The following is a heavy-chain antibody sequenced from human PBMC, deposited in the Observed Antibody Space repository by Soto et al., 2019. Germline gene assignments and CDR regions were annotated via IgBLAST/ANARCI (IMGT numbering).Heavy chain of an antibody. CDR2: IYYSGST. J-gene: IGHJ5*02. D-gene: IGHD6-13*01. CDR1: GGSISSSSYY. Sequence: QLQLQESGPGLVKPSETLSLTCTVSGGSISSSSYYWGWIRQPPGKGLEWIGSIYYSGSTYYNPSLKSRVTISVDTSKNQFSLKLSSVTAADTAVYYCARRIADSSSWYTNWFDPWGQGTLVTVSS. CDR3: ARRIADSSSWYTNWFDP. V-gene: IGHV4-39*01.